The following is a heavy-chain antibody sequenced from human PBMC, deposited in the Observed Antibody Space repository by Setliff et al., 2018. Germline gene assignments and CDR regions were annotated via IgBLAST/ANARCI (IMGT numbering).Heavy chain of an antibody. CDR3: ARASLGKFGSAVEYFHH. CDR2: INSGGTKI. V-gene: IGHV3-21*06. CDR1: GFFFRSYE. J-gene: IGHJ1*01. D-gene: IGHD2-15*01. Sequence: PGGSLRLSCAASGFFFRSYEMNWVRQTPGKGLEWVSYINSGGTKIYYADSVKGRFTISRDNAKNTLYLQMNSLRADDTAVYYCARASLGKFGSAVEYFHHWGQGTLVTVSS.